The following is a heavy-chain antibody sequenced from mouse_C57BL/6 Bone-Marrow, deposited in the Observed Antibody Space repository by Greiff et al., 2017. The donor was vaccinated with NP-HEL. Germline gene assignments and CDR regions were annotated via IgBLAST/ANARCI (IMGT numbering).Heavy chain of an antibody. V-gene: IGHV8-12*01. CDR2: IYWDDDK. CDR1: GFSLSTSGMG. Sequence: QVTLKESGPGILQSSQTLSLTCSFSGFSLSTSGMGVSWIRQPSGKGLEWLAHIYWDDDKRYNPSLKSRLTISKDTSRNQVFLKITSVDTADTATYYCARGCYYGSSRYYAMDYWGQGTSVTVSS. J-gene: IGHJ4*01. CDR3: ARGCYYGSSRYYAMDY. D-gene: IGHD1-1*01.